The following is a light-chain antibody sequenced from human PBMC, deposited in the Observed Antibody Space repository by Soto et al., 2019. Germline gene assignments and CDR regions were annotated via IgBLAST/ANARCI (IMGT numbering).Light chain of an antibody. CDR3: QYYNNYCWT. J-gene: IGKJ1*01. CDR2: KTS. V-gene: IGKV1-5*03. Sequence: DIQLTQSPSTLSASVGDRVTITCRASQSISSWLAWYQQKPGKAPKFLIYKTSNLESGVPSRFSGSGSGKEFTLTISSLQPDDFATYYCQYYNNYCWTFGQGTKVEIK. CDR1: QSISSW.